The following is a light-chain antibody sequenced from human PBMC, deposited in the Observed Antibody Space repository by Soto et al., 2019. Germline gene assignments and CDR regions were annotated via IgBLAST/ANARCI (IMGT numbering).Light chain of an antibody. CDR3: ISYTGSSTSYV. J-gene: IGLJ1*01. Sequence: QSALTQPASVSGSPGQSITISCTGTSSDIGGYNYVSWYQQHPGKAPKLLIYEVSHRPSGVSNRFSGSKSGNTASLNISGLQAEDEADYYCISYTGSSTSYVFGTGTKVTVL. V-gene: IGLV2-14*01. CDR2: EVS. CDR1: SSDIGGYNY.